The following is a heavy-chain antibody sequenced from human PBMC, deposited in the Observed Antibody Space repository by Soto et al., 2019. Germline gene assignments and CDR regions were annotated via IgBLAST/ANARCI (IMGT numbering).Heavy chain of an antibody. Sequence: QVQLVQSGAEAKKPESSVKVSCKAPGGTFSTYAISWVRQAPGQGLEWMGGIIPMFGTANYAQRFQDRVTITADEPTNTVYMELSSLRSEDTAVYFCASGIQLWLRRINNGYSGWGQGTLVTVSS. J-gene: IGHJ4*02. V-gene: IGHV1-69*12. D-gene: IGHD5-18*01. CDR3: ASGIQLWLRRINNGYSG. CDR2: IIPMFGTA. CDR1: GGTFSTYA.